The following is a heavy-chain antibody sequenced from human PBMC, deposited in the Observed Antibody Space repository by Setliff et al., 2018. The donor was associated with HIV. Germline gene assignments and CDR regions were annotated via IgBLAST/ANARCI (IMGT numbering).Heavy chain of an antibody. CDR1: GGSFSGYY. D-gene: IGHD6-19*01. Sequence: SETLSLTCAVYGGSFSGYYWNWIRQPPGKGLEWIGEINHSGRTNYNPSLESRVTTSVDTSKKQFSLRLTSVTAADTAVYYCARGVRDNSGWSSYYFDYWGQGTLVTVSS. V-gene: IGHV4-34*01. CDR2: INHSGRT. CDR3: ARGVRDNSGWSSYYFDY. J-gene: IGHJ4*02.